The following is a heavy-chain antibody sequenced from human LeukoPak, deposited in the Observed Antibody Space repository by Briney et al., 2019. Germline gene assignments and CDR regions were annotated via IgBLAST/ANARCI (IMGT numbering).Heavy chain of an antibody. D-gene: IGHD3-10*01. CDR3: VRGGSGSRRLGSDY. Sequence: ASVKVSCKASGYTFTTYGLNWVRQAPGQGLEWMGWINTNTGNPTYARAFTGRFVFSLDTSVSTAYLQISSLKAEDTAVYYCVRGGSGSRRLGSDYWGQGTLVTVSS. V-gene: IGHV7-4-1*02. CDR2: INTNTGNP. J-gene: IGHJ4*02. CDR1: GYTFTTYG.